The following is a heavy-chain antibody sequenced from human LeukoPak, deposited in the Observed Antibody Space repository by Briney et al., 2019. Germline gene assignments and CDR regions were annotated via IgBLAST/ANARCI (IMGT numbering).Heavy chain of an antibody. CDR1: GYSFMNYW. D-gene: IGHD2-8*01. Sequence: GESLKISCKGSGYSFMNYWIGWVRQMPGKGLEWMGIIYPGNSDTRYSPSFQGQVTISAGKSISTAYQQWNSLKASDTAMYYCATTSRYCSSDVCCPIGDYFDYWGQGTLVTVSS. CDR2: IYPGNSDT. V-gene: IGHV5-51*01. CDR3: ATTSRYCSSDVCCPIGDYFDY. J-gene: IGHJ4*02.